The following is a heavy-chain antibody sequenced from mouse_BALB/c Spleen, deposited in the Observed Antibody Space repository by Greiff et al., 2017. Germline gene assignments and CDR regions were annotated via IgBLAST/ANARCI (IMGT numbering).Heavy chain of an antibody. V-gene: IGHV5-4*02. CDR2: ISDGGSYT. CDR1: GFTFSDYY. D-gene: IGHD1-1*01. J-gene: IGHJ1*01. Sequence: EVKVVESGGGLVKPGGSLKLSCAASGFTFSDYYMYWVRQTPEKRLEWVATISDGGSYTYYPDSVKGRFTISRDNAKNNLYLQMSSLKSEDTAMYYCARDAPITTVDWYFDVWGAGTTVTVSS. CDR3: ARDAPITTVDWYFDV.